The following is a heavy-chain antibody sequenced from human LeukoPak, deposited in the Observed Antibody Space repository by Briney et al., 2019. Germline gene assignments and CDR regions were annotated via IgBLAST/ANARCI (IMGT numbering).Heavy chain of an antibody. CDR1: GFTVSSNY. CDR3: AKDSALYCSSTSCYTGLDY. V-gene: IGHV3-30*02. D-gene: IGHD2-2*02. J-gene: IGHJ4*02. CDR2: IRYDGSNK. Sequence: GGSLRLSCAASGFTVSSNYMSWVRQAPGKGLEWVAFIRYDGSNKYYADSVKGRFTISRDNSKSTLYLQMNSLRAEDTAVYYCAKDSALYCSSTSCYTGLDYWGQGTLVTVSS.